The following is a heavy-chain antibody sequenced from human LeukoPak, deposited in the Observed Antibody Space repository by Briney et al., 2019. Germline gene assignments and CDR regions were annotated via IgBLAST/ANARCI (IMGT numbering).Heavy chain of an antibody. CDR2: IIPIFGTA. CDR3: ARADYGDAYGMDV. D-gene: IGHD4-17*01. J-gene: IGHJ6*02. V-gene: IGHV1-69*13. CDR1: GGTFSSYA. Sequence: SVKVSCKASGGTFSSYAISWVRQAPGQGLEWRGGIIPIFGTANYAQKFQGRVTITADESTSTAYMELSSLRSEDTAVYYCARADYGDAYGMDVWGQGTTVTVSS.